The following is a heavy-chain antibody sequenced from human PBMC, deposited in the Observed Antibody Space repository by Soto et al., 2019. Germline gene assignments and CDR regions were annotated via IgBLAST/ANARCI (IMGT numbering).Heavy chain of an antibody. J-gene: IGHJ4*02. CDR1: GFTFSSYA. Sequence: QVPLVESGGGVVQPGRSLRLSCAASGFTFSSYAMHWVRQAPGKGLEWVAVISYDGSNKYYADSVKGRFTISRDNSKNTLYLQMNSLRAEDTAVYYCARVADFWSFPEGDHWGQGTLVTVSS. D-gene: IGHD3-3*01. V-gene: IGHV3-30-3*01. CDR3: ARVADFWSFPEGDH. CDR2: ISYDGSNK.